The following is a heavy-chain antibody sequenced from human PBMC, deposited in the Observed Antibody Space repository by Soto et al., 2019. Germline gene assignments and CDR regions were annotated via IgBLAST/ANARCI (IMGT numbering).Heavy chain of an antibody. CDR3: ARGVFNDYDTSGYHFDAFDL. CDR2: IYYRGST. J-gene: IGHJ3*01. V-gene: IGHV4-61*01. CDR1: GVSVSSSSNY. Sequence: SETLSLTCTVSGVSVSSSSNYWSWIRQSPGKGLESIGYIYYRGSTKYNPSLKSRVSMSIDTSKNQCSLKLSSVTAADTAVYYCARGVFNDYDTSGYHFDAFDLWGQGTLVTVSS. D-gene: IGHD3-22*01.